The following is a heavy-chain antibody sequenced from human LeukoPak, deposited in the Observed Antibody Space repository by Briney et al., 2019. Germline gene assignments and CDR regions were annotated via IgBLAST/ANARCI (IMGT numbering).Heavy chain of an antibody. J-gene: IGHJ4*02. V-gene: IGHV3-7*03. CDR2: IKQDGSEK. CDR1: GFTFSSYW. CDR3: ARDLAWGLLWSGELNFGGGYFDY. Sequence: GGSLRLSCAASGFTFSSYWMSWVRQAPGKGLEWVANIKQDGSEKYYVDSVKGRFTISRDNAKNSLYLQMNSLRAEATAVYYCARDLAWGLLWSGELNFGGGYFDYWGEGTLVTVSS. D-gene: IGHD3-10*01.